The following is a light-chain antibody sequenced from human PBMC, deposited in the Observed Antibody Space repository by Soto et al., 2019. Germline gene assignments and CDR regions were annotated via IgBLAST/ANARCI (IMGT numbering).Light chain of an antibody. CDR2: AAS. CDR3: QQSYTTPWT. CDR1: QSSNSF. V-gene: IGKV1-39*01. Sequence: DIHMTQSPSSLSASLWDSVTITWRASQSSNSFLNWYQQKPGKAPHLPIYAASTLRYGVPSRFRGSESGTECTLTISSLQPEDFATYFCQQSYTTPWTFGQGTKVDIK. J-gene: IGKJ1*01.